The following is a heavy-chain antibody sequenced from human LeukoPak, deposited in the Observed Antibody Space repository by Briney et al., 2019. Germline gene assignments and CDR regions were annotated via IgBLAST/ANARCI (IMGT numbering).Heavy chain of an antibody. CDR2: MSSSSSHI. D-gene: IGHD1-14*01. CDR1: GFTFSSYS. V-gene: IGHV3-21*01. J-gene: IGHJ4*02. Sequence: PGGSLRLSCAASGFTFSSYSMNWVRQAPGKGLEWVSSMSSSSSHIYYADSVKGRFTISRDNAKSSLYLQMHSLGVEDTAVYYCATETIGRHYDYWGQGTLLTVSS. CDR3: ATETIGRHYDY.